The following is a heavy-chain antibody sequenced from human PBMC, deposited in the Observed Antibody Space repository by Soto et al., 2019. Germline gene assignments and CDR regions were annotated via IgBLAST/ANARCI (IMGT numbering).Heavy chain of an antibody. D-gene: IGHD3-22*01. CDR3: AKDLTMITGMDV. V-gene: IGHV3-30*18. CDR2: ISYDGSNK. CDR1: GFTFSSYG. J-gene: IGHJ6*02. Sequence: QVQLVESGGGVVQPGRSLRLSCAASGFTFSSYGMHWVRQAPGKGLEWVAVISYDGSNKYYADSVKGRFTISRDNSKNTLYLHMNSLRAEDTAVYYCAKDLTMITGMDVWGQGTTVTVSS.